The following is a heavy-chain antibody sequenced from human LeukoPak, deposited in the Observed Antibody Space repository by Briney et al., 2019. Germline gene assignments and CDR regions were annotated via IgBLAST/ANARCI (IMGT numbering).Heavy chain of an antibody. CDR2: IYTSGST. Sequence: PSETLSLTCTVSGGSISSGSYYWSWIRQPAGKGLEWIGRIYTSGSTNYNPSLKSRVTISVDTSKNQFSLKLSSVTAADTAVYYCARENGYYYADAFDIWGQGTMVTVSS. J-gene: IGHJ3*02. CDR3: ARENGYYYADAFDI. CDR1: GGSISSGSYY. V-gene: IGHV4-61*02. D-gene: IGHD3-22*01.